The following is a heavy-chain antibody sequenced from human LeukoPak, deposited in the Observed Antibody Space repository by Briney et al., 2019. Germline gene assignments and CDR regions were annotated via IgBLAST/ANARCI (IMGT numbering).Heavy chain of an antibody. V-gene: IGHV4-34*01. CDR3: ARSCWGLAWYYMDI. D-gene: IGHD3-16*01. CDR1: GGSFSGYY. J-gene: IGHJ6*03. CDR2: INHSGST. Sequence: RPSETLSLTCAVYGGSFSGYYWSWIRQPPGKGLEWIGEINHSGSTNYNPSLRSRVTISVDTSKNQFSLKLSSVTAADTAVYYCARSCWGLAWYYMDIWGKGTTATVSS.